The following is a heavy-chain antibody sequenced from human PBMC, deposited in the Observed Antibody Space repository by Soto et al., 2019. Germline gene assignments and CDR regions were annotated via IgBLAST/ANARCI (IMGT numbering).Heavy chain of an antibody. V-gene: IGHV1-18*01. J-gene: IGHJ6*02. CDR1: GYIFVNYG. CDR2: ISPYTGNT. D-gene: IGHD3-16*01. Sequence: QVQLVQSGDEVKKPGASVKVSCKASGYIFVNYGIAWVRQAPGQGLGWMGWISPYTGNTHSATKIQGRVTMTTDTSTSTAYMDLRSLTSDDTAVYYCVMVDNYVTPTPQDVWGQGTTVTVSS. CDR3: VMVDNYVTPTPQDV.